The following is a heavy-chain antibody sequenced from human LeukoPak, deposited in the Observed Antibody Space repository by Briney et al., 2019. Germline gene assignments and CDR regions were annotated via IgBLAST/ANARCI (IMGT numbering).Heavy chain of an antibody. CDR3: AKNPSPSGYSTFDY. J-gene: IGHJ4*02. CDR2: VSGSGINT. CDR1: GVTFRSYA. V-gene: IGHV3-23*01. Sequence: GGSLRLSCAASGVTFRSYAMSWVRQAPGKGLEWVSTVSGSGINTYYADSVKGRFTISRDNSKNTLYLQMNSLRAEDTAIYYCAKNPSPSGYSTFDYWGQGTLVTVSS. D-gene: IGHD6-13*01.